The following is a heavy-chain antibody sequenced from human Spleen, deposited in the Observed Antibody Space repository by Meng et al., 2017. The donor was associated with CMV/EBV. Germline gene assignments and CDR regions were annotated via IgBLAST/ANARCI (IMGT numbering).Heavy chain of an antibody. J-gene: IGHJ4*02. V-gene: IGHV4-34*01. D-gene: IGHD4-23*01. CDR2: INHSGST. CDR3: ARKEVVTRFGY. CDR1: GGSFSGYY. Sequence: SLTCAVYGGSFSGYYWSWIRQPPGKGLEWIGEINHSGSTNYNPSLKSRVTISVDTSKNQFSLKLSSVTAADTAVYYCARKEVVTRFGYWGQGTLVTVS.